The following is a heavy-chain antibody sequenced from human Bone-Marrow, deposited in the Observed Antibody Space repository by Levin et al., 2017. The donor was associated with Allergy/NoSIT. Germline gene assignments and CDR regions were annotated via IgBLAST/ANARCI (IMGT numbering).Heavy chain of an antibody. CDR2: IIPILGIT. CDR3: ARVEYGSGLDL. Sequence: KSGGSLRLSCKASGGTFKNNPISWVRQAPGQGLELMGNIIPILGITNYAQNFQGRVTITADRSTSTVYMELNNLRSEDTAVYFCARVEYGSGLDLWGQGTQVTVSS. V-gene: IGHV1-69*04. CDR1: GGTFKNNP. D-gene: IGHD3-10*01. J-gene: IGHJ5*02.